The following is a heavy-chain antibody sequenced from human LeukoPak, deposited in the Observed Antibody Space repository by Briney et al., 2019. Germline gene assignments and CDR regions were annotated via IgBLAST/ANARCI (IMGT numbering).Heavy chain of an antibody. Sequence: GASVKVSCTASGYTFTSYAMHWVRQAPGQRLEWMGWINAGNGNTKYSQKFQGRVTITRDTSASTAYMELSSLRSEDTAVYYCARWSITTLGRGVTDAFDIWGQGTMVTVSS. J-gene: IGHJ3*02. CDR1: GYTFTSYA. CDR2: INAGNGNT. CDR3: ARWSITTLGRGVTDAFDI. D-gene: IGHD3-10*01. V-gene: IGHV1-3*01.